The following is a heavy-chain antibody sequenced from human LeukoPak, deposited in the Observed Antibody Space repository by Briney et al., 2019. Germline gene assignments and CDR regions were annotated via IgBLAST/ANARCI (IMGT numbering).Heavy chain of an antibody. Sequence: GGSLRLSCAASGFTFSSYAMNWVRQAPGKGLEWVSTIRGSGDSTFYADSVKGRFTISRDNSKNTLYLQMNSLRAEDTAVYYCAKDPYSTYCGGDCYFGYWGQGTLVTVPS. CDR3: AKDPYSTYCGGDCYFGY. V-gene: IGHV3-23*01. J-gene: IGHJ4*02. D-gene: IGHD2-21*02. CDR2: IRGSGDST. CDR1: GFTFSSYA.